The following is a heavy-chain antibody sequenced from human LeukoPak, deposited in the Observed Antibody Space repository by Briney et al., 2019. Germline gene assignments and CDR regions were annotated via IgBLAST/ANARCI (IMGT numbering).Heavy chain of an antibody. CDR2: IKQDGSEK. CDR3: ARLQYYDFWSGYPYWYFDL. D-gene: IGHD3-3*01. J-gene: IGHJ2*01. CDR1: GFTFSSYW. Sequence: PGGPLRLSCAASGFTFSSYWMSWVRQAPGKGLEWVANIKQDGSEKYYVDSVKGRFTISRDNAKNSLYLQMNSLRAEDTAAYYCARLQYYDFWSGYPYWYFDLWGRGTLVTVSS. V-gene: IGHV3-7*03.